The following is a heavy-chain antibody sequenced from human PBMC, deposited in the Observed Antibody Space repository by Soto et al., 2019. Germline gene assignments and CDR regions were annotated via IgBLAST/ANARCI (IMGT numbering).Heavy chain of an antibody. V-gene: IGHV3-7*01. CDR3: ASRGGYNWNDYKKDAFDI. D-gene: IGHD1-1*01. CDR2: IKQDGSEK. J-gene: IGHJ3*02. Sequence: GGSLRLSCAASGFTFSSYWMSRVRQAPGKGLEWVANIKQDGSEKYYVDSVKGRFTISRDNAKNSLYLQMNSLRAEDTAVYYCASRGGYNWNDYKKDAFDIWGQGTMVTVSS. CDR1: GFTFSSYW.